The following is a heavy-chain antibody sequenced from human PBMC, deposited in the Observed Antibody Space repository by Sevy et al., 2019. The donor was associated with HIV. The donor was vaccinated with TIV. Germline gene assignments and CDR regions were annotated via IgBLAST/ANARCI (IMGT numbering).Heavy chain of an antibody. Sequence: GGSLRLSCAASGFTFSSYSMNWVRQTPGKGLEWVSSISSSSSYIYYADSVKGRFTISRDNAKNSLYLQMNSLRAEDTAVYYCARDLKMRVDTGIVDYWGQGTLVTVSS. J-gene: IGHJ4*02. CDR3: ARDLKMRVDTGIVDY. CDR1: GFTFSSYS. CDR2: ISSSSSYI. D-gene: IGHD5-18*01. V-gene: IGHV3-21*01.